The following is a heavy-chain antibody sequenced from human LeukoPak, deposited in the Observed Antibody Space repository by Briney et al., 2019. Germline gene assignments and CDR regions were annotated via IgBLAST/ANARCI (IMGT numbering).Heavy chain of an antibody. CDR1: GFGFSNYW. V-gene: IGHV3-7*01. D-gene: IGHD6-19*01. CDR3: ARALYTSGWYPDYFDY. CDR2: IKRDGNDK. J-gene: IGHJ4*02. Sequence: GGSLRLSCAASGFGFSNYWMSWVRQAPGKGLEWVANIKRDGNDKYYVDSVKGRFTISRDNAENSLYLEVNSLRAEDTAVYYCARALYTSGWYPDYFDYWGQGTLVTVSS.